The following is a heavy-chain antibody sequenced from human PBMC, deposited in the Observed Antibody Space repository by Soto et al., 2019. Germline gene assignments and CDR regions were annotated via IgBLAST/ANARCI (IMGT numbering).Heavy chain of an antibody. J-gene: IGHJ4*02. D-gene: IGHD5-18*01. Sequence: QVQLVESGGGLVKPGGSLRLSCAASGFTFSDYYMSWIRQTPGKGLEWVSYISSSGSTIYYADSVKGRFTISRDNAKNSLYLQMNSLRAEDTAVYYCAREWYRNPDTAMVKGYWGQGTLVTVSS. V-gene: IGHV3-11*01. CDR3: AREWYRNPDTAMVKGY. CDR2: ISSSGSTI. CDR1: GFTFSDYY.